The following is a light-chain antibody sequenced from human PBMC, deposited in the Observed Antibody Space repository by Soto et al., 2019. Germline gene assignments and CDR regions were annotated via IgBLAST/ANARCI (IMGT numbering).Light chain of an antibody. CDR3: QQYSDWPPIT. CDR2: GAS. Sequence: EIVMTQSPATLSVSPGERTTLSCRASQSVSSNLAWYQQKPGQAPRLLIYGASTRATGIPARFSGSGSGTEFTLTISSLQSEDFGVYYCQQYSDWPPITFGQGTRVEIK. CDR1: QSVSSN. J-gene: IGKJ5*01. V-gene: IGKV3-15*01.